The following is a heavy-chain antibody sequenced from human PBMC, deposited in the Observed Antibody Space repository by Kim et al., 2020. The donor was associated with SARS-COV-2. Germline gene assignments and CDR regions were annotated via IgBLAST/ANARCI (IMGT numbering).Heavy chain of an antibody. J-gene: IGHJ6*02. Sequence: SGPTLVNPTQTLTLTCTFSGFSLSTSGMCVSWIRQPPGKALDWLARIDWDDDKYYSTSLKTRLTISKDTSKNQVVLTMTNMDPVDTATYYCARTWSTYYYYGMDVWGQGTTVTVSS. V-gene: IGHV2-70*11. CDR1: GFSLSTSGMC. CDR2: IDWDDDK. CDR3: ARTWSTYYYYGMDV.